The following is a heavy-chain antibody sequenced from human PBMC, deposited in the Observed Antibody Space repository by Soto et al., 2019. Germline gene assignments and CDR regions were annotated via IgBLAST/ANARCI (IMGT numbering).Heavy chain of an antibody. Sequence: EVQLVESGGGLVKPGGSLRLSCAASGFTFSNAWMSWVRQAPGKGLEWVGRIKSKTDGGTTDYAAPVKGRFTISRDDSKNTLYLQMNSLKTEDTAVYYCTTATIVATITFAFDIWGQGTMVTVSS. J-gene: IGHJ3*02. CDR2: IKSKTDGGTT. V-gene: IGHV3-15*01. CDR1: GFTFSNAW. CDR3: TTATIVATITFAFDI. D-gene: IGHD5-12*01.